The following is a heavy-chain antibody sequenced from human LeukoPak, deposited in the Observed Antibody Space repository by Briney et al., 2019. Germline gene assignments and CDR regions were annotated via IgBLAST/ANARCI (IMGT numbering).Heavy chain of an antibody. CDR2: ISGSGGST. CDR3: AKGPLFDYYDSSGFIDY. J-gene: IGHJ4*02. D-gene: IGHD3-22*01. V-gene: IGHV3-23*01. Sequence: PGGSLRLSCAASGFTFSSYAMSWVRQAPGKGLEWVSAISGSGGSTYYADSVKGRFTISRDNSKNTLYLQMNSLRAEDTAVYYCAKGPLFDYYDSSGFIDYWGQGPLVTVSS. CDR1: GFTFSSYA.